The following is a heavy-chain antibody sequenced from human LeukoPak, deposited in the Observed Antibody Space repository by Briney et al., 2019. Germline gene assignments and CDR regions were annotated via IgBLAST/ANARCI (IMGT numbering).Heavy chain of an antibody. CDR3: TKGPDCSSTSCYARRFSFAY. CDR1: GFTFSSYA. CDR2: VSGSGGST. V-gene: IGHV3-23*01. Sequence: GGSLRLSCAASGFTFSSYAMSWVRQAPGKGLEWVSAVSGSGGSTYYADSVKGRFTISRDNSKNTLYLQMNSLRAEDTALYYCTKGPDCSSTSCYARRFSFAYWGQGTLVTVSS. D-gene: IGHD2-2*01. J-gene: IGHJ4*02.